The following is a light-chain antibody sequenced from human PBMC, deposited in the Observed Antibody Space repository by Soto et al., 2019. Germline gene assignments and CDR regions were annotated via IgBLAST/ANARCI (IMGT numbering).Light chain of an antibody. CDR2: EVS. J-gene: IGLJ2*01. Sequence: QSALTQPPSASGSPGQSVTISCTGTSSDVGGYNFVSWYQQHPGKAPKFMIYEVSKRPSGVPDRFSGSKSGNTASLTVSGLQADDEADYYCSSFAGSNNIVVFGGATQLTVL. CDR1: SSDVGGYNF. V-gene: IGLV2-8*01. CDR3: SSFAGSNNIVV.